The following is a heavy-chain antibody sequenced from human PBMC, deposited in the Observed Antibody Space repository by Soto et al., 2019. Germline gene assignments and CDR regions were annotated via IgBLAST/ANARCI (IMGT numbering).Heavy chain of an antibody. CDR1: GVSISGTSYY. V-gene: IGHV4-39*01. D-gene: IGHD3-16*02. CDR2: IYYSGET. J-gene: IGHJ1*01. Sequence: PSETLSRTCTVYGVSISGTSYYWGWIRQTPAKGLEWIWTIYYSGETFYSPSLKSRVTISIDTSKNHFSLNLTSVTAADTAIYYCARHGSFWGQGALVTVSS. CDR3: ARHGSF.